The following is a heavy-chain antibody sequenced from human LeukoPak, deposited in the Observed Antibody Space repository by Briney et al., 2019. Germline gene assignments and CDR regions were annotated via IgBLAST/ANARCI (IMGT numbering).Heavy chain of an antibody. Sequence: ASVKVSCKASGYTFTNYDINWVRQATGQGLEWMGWMNPNSGNTGYAQKFQGRVTMTRDTSISTAYMELSSLRAEDTAVYYCASPRYCSSTSCYRYAFDIWGQGTMVTVSS. V-gene: IGHV1-8*01. D-gene: IGHD2-2*02. CDR1: GYTFTNYD. CDR3: ASPRYCSSTSCYRYAFDI. CDR2: MNPNSGNT. J-gene: IGHJ3*02.